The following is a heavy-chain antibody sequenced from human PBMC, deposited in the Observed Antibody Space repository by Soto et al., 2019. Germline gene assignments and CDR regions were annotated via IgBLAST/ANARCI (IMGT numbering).Heavy chain of an antibody. CDR1: GGSISSYY. Sequence: SETLSLTCTVSGGSISSYYWSWIRQPPGKGLEWIGYIYYSGSTNYNPSLKSRVTISVDTSKNQSSLKLSSVTAADTAVYYCARGQWLVPNWFDPWGQGTLVTVSS. D-gene: IGHD6-19*01. V-gene: IGHV4-59*01. CDR3: ARGQWLVPNWFDP. J-gene: IGHJ5*02. CDR2: IYYSGST.